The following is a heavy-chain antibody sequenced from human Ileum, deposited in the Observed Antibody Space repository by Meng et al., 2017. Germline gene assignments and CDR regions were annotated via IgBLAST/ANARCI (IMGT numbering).Heavy chain of an antibody. CDR2: FFYGGTT. D-gene: IGHD3-3*02. Sequence: QLQLQESGPGLVKPSETLSPTCSVSGGSISSRTSYWGWFRQPPGMGLEWIVSFFYGGTTYYNPSLESRVTTSVDTSKSQFSLNLKSVSAADTAVYFCAGHGAFRSHLDDWGQGTLVTVSS. J-gene: IGHJ4*02. CDR1: GGSISSRTSY. V-gene: IGHV4-39*01. CDR3: AGHGAFRSHLDD.